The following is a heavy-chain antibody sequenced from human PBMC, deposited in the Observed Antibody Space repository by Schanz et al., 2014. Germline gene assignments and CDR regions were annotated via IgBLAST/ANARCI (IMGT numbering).Heavy chain of an antibody. D-gene: IGHD2-2*01. CDR1: GFTVNNYA. J-gene: IGHJ3*01. Sequence: EVQLLESGGGLVQPGGSLRLSCTVSGFTVNNYAMNWVRQAPGRGLEWVSGITRQGTTYYADFVKGRFSISRDLSSNTLYLQMNSLRVDDTAVYYCASSRTRYCSSTSCVPGAFDFWGQGTLVTVSS. CDR2: ITRQGTT. V-gene: IGHV3-23*01. CDR3: ASSRTRYCSSTSCVPGAFDF.